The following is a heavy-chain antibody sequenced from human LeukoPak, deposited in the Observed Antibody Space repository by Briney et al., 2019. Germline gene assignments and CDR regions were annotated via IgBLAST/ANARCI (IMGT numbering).Heavy chain of an antibody. J-gene: IGHJ3*02. CDR2: INAGNGNT. CDR1: GYTFTSYA. V-gene: IGHV1-3*01. Sequence: ASVKVSCKASGYTFTSYAMHWVRQAPGQRLEWMGWINAGNGNTKYSQKFQGRVTITRDTSASTAYMELSSLRSEDTAVYYCARVTVAVPDAFDIWGQGTMVTVSS. CDR3: ARVTVAVPDAFDI. D-gene: IGHD6-19*01.